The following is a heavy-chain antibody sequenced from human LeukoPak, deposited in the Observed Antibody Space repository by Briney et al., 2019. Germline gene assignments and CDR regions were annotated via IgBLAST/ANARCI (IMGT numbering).Heavy chain of an antibody. CDR3: ARDRITISDY. CDR1: GFTFSSYG. D-gene: IGHD3-3*01. V-gene: IGHV3-20*04. J-gene: IGHJ4*02. CDR2: INWNGGST. Sequence: GGSLRLSCAAAGFTFSSYGMHWVRQAPGKGLEWVSGINWNGGSTGYADSVKGRFTISRDNAKNSLYLQMNSLRAEDTALYYCARDRITISDYWGQGTLVTVSS.